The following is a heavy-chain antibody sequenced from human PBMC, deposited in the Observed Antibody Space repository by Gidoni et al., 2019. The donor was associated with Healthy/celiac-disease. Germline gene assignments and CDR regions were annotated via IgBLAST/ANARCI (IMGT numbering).Heavy chain of an antibody. V-gene: IGHV4-39*01. J-gene: IGHJ4*02. CDR2: IYYSGST. CDR1: GGSISSSSYY. CDR3: ARLSDGSSGYYYGPWDY. Sequence: QLQLQESGPGLVKPSETLSLTCTVSGGSISSSSYYWGWIRQPPGKGLEWIGSIYYSGSTYYNPSLKSRVTISVDTFKNQFSLKLSSVTAADTAVYYCARLSDGSSGYYYGPWDYWGQGTLVTVSS. D-gene: IGHD3-22*01.